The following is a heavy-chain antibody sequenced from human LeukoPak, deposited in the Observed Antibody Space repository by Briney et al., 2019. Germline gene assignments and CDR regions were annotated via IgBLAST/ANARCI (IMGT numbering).Heavy chain of an antibody. V-gene: IGHV1-2*02. D-gene: IGHD3-10*01. J-gene: IGHJ4*02. CDR3: ARVHGSGSYGDY. Sequence: ASVKVSCKASVYTFTGYYMHWVRQAPGQGLEGMGWINPNSGGTNYAQKFQGRVTMTRDTSISTAYMELSRLRSDDTAVYYCARVHGSGSYGDYWGQGTLVTVSS. CDR1: VYTFTGYY. CDR2: INPNSGGT.